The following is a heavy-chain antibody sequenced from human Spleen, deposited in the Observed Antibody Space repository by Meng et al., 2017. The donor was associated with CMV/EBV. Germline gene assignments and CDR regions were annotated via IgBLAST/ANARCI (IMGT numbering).Heavy chain of an antibody. V-gene: IGHV4-39*07. Sequence: SETLSLTCTVSGGSISSSSYYWGWIRQPPGKGLEWIGSIYYSGSTYYNPSLKSRVTISVDTSKNQFSLRLSSVTAADTAVYFCARDNIAARPGGWSYYYYGMDVWGQGTTVTVSS. J-gene: IGHJ6*02. D-gene: IGHD6-6*01. CDR2: IYYSGST. CDR1: GGSISSSSYY. CDR3: ARDNIAARPGGWSYYYYGMDV.